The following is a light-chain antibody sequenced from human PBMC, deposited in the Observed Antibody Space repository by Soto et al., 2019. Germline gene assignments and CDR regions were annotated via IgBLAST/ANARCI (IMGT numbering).Light chain of an antibody. J-gene: IGKJ2*01. V-gene: IGKV3-11*01. CDR3: QQRSNGPSYT. CDR1: QSVSSY. CDR2: EAS. Sequence: EIVLTQSPATLSLSPGERATLSCRASQSVSSYLAWYQQKPGQAPRLLIYEASNRATGIPARFSGSGSGTDFNLTISSLEPEDFAVYYWQQRSNGPSYTFGQGTKLEIK.